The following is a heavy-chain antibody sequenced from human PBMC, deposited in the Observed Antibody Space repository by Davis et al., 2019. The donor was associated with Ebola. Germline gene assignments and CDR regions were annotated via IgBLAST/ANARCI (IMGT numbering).Heavy chain of an antibody. CDR2: IIPDGRSA. CDR1: GFTFNHYH. Sequence: HTWGSLRLSCAASGFTFNHYHIHWVRHAPGKGLVWVSRIIPDGRSASYADSVKGRFTISRDNAKNTLYLQMNSLRAEDTAVYYCARGPRNYYAMDVWGQGTTVTVSS. V-gene: IGHV3-74*01. CDR3: ARGPRNYYAMDV. J-gene: IGHJ6*02.